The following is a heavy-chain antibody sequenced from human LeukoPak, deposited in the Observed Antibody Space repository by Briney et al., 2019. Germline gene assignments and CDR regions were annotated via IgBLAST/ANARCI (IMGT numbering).Heavy chain of an antibody. V-gene: IGHV1-69*13. Sequence: SVKVSCKASGGTFSSYAISWVRQAPGRGLEWMGGIIPSFGTADYAQKLQGRVTITADESTSTAYMELSSLRSEDTAVYYCARDGRRAKFSSSPTSPYYYYYMDVWGKGTTVTISS. J-gene: IGHJ6*03. CDR2: IIPSFGTA. CDR3: ARDGRRAKFSSSPTSPYYYYYMDV. D-gene: IGHD6-13*01. CDR1: GGTFSSYA.